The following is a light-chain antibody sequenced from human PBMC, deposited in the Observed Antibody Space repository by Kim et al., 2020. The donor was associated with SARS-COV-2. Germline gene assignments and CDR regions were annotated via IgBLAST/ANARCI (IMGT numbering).Light chain of an antibody. CDR3: QQYNSYWT. CDR2: RAS. J-gene: IGKJ1*01. Sequence: ASVGDRVPIPCRASQSISVWLAWYQQKPGKAPKLLVYRASILESGVPSRFSGSGSGTEFTLTISSLQPDDSATYYCQQYNSYWTFGQGTKVDIK. V-gene: IGKV1-5*03. CDR1: QSISVW.